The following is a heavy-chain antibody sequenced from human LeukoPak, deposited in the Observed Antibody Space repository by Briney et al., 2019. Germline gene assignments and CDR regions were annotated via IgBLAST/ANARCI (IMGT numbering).Heavy chain of an antibody. D-gene: IGHD2-15*01. J-gene: IGHJ5*02. Sequence: GSLRLSCAASGFTFSSYAMSWVRQAPGKGLEWIGSIYYSGSTYYNPSLKSRVTISVDTSKNQFSLKLSSVTAADTAVYYCARVGLLNWFDPWGQGTLVTVSS. CDR2: IYYSGST. CDR3: ARVGLLNWFDP. V-gene: IGHV4-39*07. CDR1: GFTFSSYA.